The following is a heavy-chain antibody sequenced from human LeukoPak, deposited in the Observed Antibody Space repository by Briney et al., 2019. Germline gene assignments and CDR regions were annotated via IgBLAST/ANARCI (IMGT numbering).Heavy chain of an antibody. CDR1: GYTFTNYV. Sequence: ASVKVCCKASGYTFTNYVMHWVRQAPGQRLEWMGWINAGNGNTMYSQKFQGRVTITRDTTATTGYMELSSLRSEDTAVYYCARFGTTFPLDYWGQGTLVTVSS. V-gene: IGHV1-3*01. D-gene: IGHD2/OR15-2a*01. CDR2: INAGNGNT. CDR3: ARFGTTFPLDY. J-gene: IGHJ4*02.